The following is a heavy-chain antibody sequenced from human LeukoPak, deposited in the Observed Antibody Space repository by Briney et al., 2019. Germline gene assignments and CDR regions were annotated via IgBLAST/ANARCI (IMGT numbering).Heavy chain of an antibody. Sequence: GGSLRLSCAASGFTFSSYEMNWDRQAPGKGLEWVSYISSSGSTIYYADSVKGRFTISRDNAKNSLYLQMNSLRAEDTAVYYCARPYSSSSDYWGQGTLVTVSS. CDR1: GFTFSSYE. J-gene: IGHJ4*02. CDR3: ARPYSSSSDY. V-gene: IGHV3-48*03. CDR2: ISSSGSTI. D-gene: IGHD6-6*01.